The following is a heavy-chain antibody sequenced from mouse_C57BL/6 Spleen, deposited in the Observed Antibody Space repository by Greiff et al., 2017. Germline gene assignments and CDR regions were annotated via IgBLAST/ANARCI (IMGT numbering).Heavy chain of an antibody. CDR2: IYPGDGDT. CDR3: AKDTYDGLVDY. Sequence: QVQLKESGPELVKPGASVKISCKASGYAFSSSWMNWVKQRPGKGLEWIGRIYPGDGDTNYNGKFKGKATLTADKSSSTAYMQLSSLTSEDSAVYFCAKDTYDGLVDYRGQGTSVTVSS. D-gene: IGHD2-3*01. CDR1: GYAFSSSW. V-gene: IGHV1-82*01. J-gene: IGHJ4*01.